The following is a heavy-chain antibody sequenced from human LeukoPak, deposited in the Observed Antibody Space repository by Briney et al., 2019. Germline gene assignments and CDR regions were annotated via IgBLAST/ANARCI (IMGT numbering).Heavy chain of an antibody. Sequence: GGSLRLSCAASGFTFSSYSMNWVRQAPGKGLEWVSYISSSSSTIYYADSVKGRFTISRDNAKNSLYLQMNSLRAEDTAVYYCARDPQHCGGDCFQGIGWFDPWGQGTLVTVSS. CDR3: ARDPQHCGGDCFQGIGWFDP. CDR1: GFTFSSYS. J-gene: IGHJ5*02. V-gene: IGHV3-48*01. CDR2: ISSSSSTI. D-gene: IGHD2-21*01.